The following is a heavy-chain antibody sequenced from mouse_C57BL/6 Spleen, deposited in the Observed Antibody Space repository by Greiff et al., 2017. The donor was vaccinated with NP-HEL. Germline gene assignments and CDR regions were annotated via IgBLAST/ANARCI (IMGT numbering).Heavy chain of an antibody. D-gene: IGHD1-1*01. CDR2: INPNYGTT. V-gene: IGHV1-39*01. CDR3: ARQGKITTVVATYWYFDV. Sequence: QLQQSGPELVKPGASVKISCKASGYSFTDYNMNWVKQSNGKSLEWIGVINPNYGTTSYNQKFKGKATLTVDQSSSTAYMQLNSLTSEDSAVYYCARQGKITTVVATYWYFDVWGTGTTVTVSS. J-gene: IGHJ1*03. CDR1: GYSFTDYN.